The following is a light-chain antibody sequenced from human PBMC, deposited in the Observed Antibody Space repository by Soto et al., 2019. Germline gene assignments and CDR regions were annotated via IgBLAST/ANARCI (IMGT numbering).Light chain of an antibody. CDR1: GSDVGAYRY. CDR3: DSYTSSSSYA. V-gene: IGLV2-14*01. J-gene: IGLJ1*01. Sequence: ALTQPASVSGSPGQSITISCTGTGSDVGAYRYVSWYQQHPGQAPKLIIYDVSNRPSGVSDRFSGSKSGNTASLTISGLQSEDEADYYCDSYTSSSSYAFGTGTKVTV. CDR2: DVS.